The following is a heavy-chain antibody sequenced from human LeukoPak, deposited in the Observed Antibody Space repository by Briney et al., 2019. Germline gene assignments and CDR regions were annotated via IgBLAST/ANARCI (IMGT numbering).Heavy chain of an antibody. CDR2: IYYSGST. CDR3: ARGYYDILTGYYNGPDY. D-gene: IGHD3-9*01. V-gene: IGHV4-30-4*01. J-gene: IGHJ4*02. CDR1: GGSISSGGYY. Sequence: TLSLTCTVFGGSISSGGYYWSLIRQPPGEGLEWIGYIYYSGSTYYNPSLKSRVTISVDTSKNQFSLKLSSVTAADTAVYYCARGYYDILTGYYNGPDYWGQGTLVTVSS.